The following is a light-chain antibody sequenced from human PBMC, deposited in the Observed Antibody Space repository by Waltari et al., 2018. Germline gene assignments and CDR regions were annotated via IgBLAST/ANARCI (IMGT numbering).Light chain of an antibody. Sequence: DIQMTQSPSSLSAYVGDRVTIICRASQYISTYLNWYQQKPGKAPKLLIYAASILQSGVPSSFTGSGSGTDFTLTISSLQPEDFATYYCQQSLSAPVVTFGPGTKV. CDR2: AAS. CDR3: QQSLSAPVVT. V-gene: IGKV1-39*01. J-gene: IGKJ3*01. CDR1: QYISTY.